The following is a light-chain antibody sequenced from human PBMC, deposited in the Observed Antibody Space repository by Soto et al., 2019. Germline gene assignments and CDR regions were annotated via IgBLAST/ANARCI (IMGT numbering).Light chain of an antibody. Sequence: EIVLTQSPATLSLSPGQRATLSCRASQSVSSYLAWYQQKPGQAPRLLIYDASNRATGVPPRFSDTGSGTDFTLTISSLEPEDFAVYYCQQRGNWPLTFGGGTKVEIK. CDR1: QSVSSY. J-gene: IGKJ4*01. CDR2: DAS. V-gene: IGKV3-11*01. CDR3: QQRGNWPLT.